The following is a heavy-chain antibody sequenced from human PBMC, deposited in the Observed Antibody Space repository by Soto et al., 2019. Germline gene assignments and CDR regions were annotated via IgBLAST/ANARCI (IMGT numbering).Heavy chain of an antibody. CDR3: ARGQVVAAQH. CDR1: GGSISSGGYS. J-gene: IGHJ4*02. D-gene: IGHD2-15*01. CDR2: IYHSGRT. V-gene: IGHV4-30-2*01. Sequence: QLQLQESGSGLVKPSQTLSLTCAVSGGSISSGGYSWSWIRQPPGKGLEWIGYIYHSGRTYYNPSLKSRVTISVVRSKNKFPLKLSSVTAADTAVYYCARGQVVAAQHWGQGTLVTVSS.